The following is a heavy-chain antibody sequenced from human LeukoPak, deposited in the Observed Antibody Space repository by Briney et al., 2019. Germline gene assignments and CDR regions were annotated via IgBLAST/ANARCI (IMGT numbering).Heavy chain of an antibody. CDR1: GFTFSSYA. V-gene: IGHV3-30*04. Sequence: HSGGSLRLSCAASGFTFSSYAMHWVRQAPGKGLEWVAVISYDGSNRYYADSVKGRFTISRDNSKNTLYLQMNSLRAEDTAVYYCARDPPNPPYYDSSGVGDYWGQGTLVTVSS. J-gene: IGHJ4*02. D-gene: IGHD3-22*01. CDR3: ARDPPNPPYYDSSGVGDY. CDR2: ISYDGSNR.